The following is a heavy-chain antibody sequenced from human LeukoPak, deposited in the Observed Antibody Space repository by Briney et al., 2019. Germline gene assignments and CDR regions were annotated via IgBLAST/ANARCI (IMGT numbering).Heavy chain of an antibody. CDR2: IKQDGSEK. CDR3: ARDSAGNDY. J-gene: IGHJ4*02. V-gene: IGHV3-7*01. CDR1: GFTFSTYW. Sequence: QAGGSLRLSCAASGFTFSTYWMSWVRQAPGKGLEWVANIKQDGSEKYYVDSVKGRFTISRDNAKSSLYLQMNSLRAEDTAMYYCARDSAGNDYWGQGTLVTVSS. D-gene: IGHD6-13*01.